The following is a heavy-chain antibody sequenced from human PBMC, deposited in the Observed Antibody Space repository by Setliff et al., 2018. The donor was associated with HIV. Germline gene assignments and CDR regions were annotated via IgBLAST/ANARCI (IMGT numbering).Heavy chain of an antibody. CDR2: IYTSGST. CDR3: ATELTWRGAHHYFYYLDV. CDR1: GGSINSYY. Sequence: SETLSLTCTVSGGSINSYYWSWIRQPAGKGLEWIGRIYTSGSTNYNPSLTSRVTMSVDTSKNQFSLKLTSVTAADTAVYYCATELTWRGAHHYFYYLDVWGEGTTVTVSS. J-gene: IGHJ6*03. V-gene: IGHV4-4*07. D-gene: IGHD3-16*01.